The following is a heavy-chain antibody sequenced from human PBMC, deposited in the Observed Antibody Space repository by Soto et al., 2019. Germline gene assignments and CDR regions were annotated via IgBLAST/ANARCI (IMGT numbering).Heavy chain of an antibody. Sequence: SETLSLTCAVYGGSFSGYYWSWIRQPPGKGLEWIGEINHSGSTNYNPSLKSRVTISVDTSKNQFSLKLSSVTAADTAVYYCARLYYYDSSGYYYDSPVDYWGQGTLVTVSS. CDR3: ARLYYYDSSGYYYDSPVDY. CDR1: GGSFSGYY. D-gene: IGHD3-22*01. CDR2: INHSGST. J-gene: IGHJ4*02. V-gene: IGHV4-34*01.